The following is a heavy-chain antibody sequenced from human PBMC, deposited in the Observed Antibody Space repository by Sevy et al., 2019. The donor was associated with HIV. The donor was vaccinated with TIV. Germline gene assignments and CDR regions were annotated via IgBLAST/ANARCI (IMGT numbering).Heavy chain of an antibody. J-gene: IGHJ4*02. D-gene: IGHD2-15*01. V-gene: IGHV3-53*01. CDR3: ARFSGGSKGTAFDY. Sequence: GSLRLSCTASGFTVNTNYMSWVRQAPEKGLEWVSVIYSGGSTYYADYVKGRFTISRDNSKNTVYLQMNSLRAEDTAVYYCARFSGGSKGTAFDYWGQGTLVTVSS. CDR2: IYSGGST. CDR1: GFTVNTNY.